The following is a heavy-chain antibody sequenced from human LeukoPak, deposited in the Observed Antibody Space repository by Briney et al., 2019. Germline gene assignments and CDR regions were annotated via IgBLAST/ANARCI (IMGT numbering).Heavy chain of an antibody. CDR2: INSDGSST. CDR1: GFTFSSYW. V-gene: IGHV3-74*01. CDR3: XXXXXXXDXXWFAP. J-gene: IGHJ5*02. Sequence: AGGSLRLSCAASGFTFSSYWMHWVRQAPGKGLVWVSRINSDGSSTSYADSVRGRFTISRDNAKNTLYLQMNSLRAEDTAVYYXXXXXXXXDXXWFAPWGQGTLVXXXX.